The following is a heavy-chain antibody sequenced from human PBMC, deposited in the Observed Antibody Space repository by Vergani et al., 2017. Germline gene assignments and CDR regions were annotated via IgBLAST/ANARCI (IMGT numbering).Heavy chain of an antibody. J-gene: IGHJ4*02. CDR2: INHSGST. Sequence: QVQLQQWGAGLLKPSETLSLTCAVYGGSFSGYYWSWTRQPPGKGLEWIGEINHSGSTNYNPSLKSRVTISVDTSKNQFSLKLSSVTAADTAVYYCARGVSAAAGTFDYWGQGTLVTVSS. D-gene: IGHD6-13*01. CDR3: ARGVSAAAGTFDY. V-gene: IGHV4-34*01. CDR1: GGSFSGYY.